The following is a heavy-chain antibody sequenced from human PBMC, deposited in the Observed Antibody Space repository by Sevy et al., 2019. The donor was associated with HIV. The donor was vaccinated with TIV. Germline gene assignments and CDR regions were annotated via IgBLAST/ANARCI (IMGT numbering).Heavy chain of an antibody. V-gene: IGHV3-9*01. CDR3: AKDTVEIAAAGTGGAFDI. CDR2: ISWNSGSI. Sequence: GGSLRLSCAASGFTFDDYAMHWVRQAPGKGMEWVSGISWNSGSIGYADSVKGRFTISRDNAKKSLYLQMNSLRAEDTALYYCAKDTVEIAAAGTGGAFDIWGQGTMVTVSS. J-gene: IGHJ3*02. CDR1: GFTFDDYA. D-gene: IGHD6-13*01.